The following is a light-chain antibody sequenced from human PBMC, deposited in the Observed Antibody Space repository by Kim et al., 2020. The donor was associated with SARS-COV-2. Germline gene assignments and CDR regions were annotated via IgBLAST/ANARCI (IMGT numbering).Light chain of an antibody. Sequence: SGSPGQTARITCAGDVLAKKYARWFQQKPGQAPVLVIYKDSERPSGIPERFSGSSSGTTVTLTISGAQVEDEADYYCYSAADNNRVFGGGTKLTVL. J-gene: IGLJ3*02. CDR2: KDS. CDR3: YSAADNNRV. V-gene: IGLV3-27*01. CDR1: VLAKKY.